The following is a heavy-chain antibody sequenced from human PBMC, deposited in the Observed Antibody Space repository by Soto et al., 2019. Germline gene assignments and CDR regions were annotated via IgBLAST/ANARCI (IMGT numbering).Heavy chain of an antibody. D-gene: IGHD5-12*01. CDR3: ASNIVTSDY. CDR1: GGSFSDYY. V-gene: IGHV4-34*01. J-gene: IGHJ4*02. Sequence: TSETLSLTCAVYGGSFSDYYWNWIRQPPGKGLEWIGEINHRGSINYNPSLKSRVTISVDTSKNQFSLKLSSVTAADTAVYYCASNIVTSDYWGQGILVTVSS. CDR2: INHRGSI.